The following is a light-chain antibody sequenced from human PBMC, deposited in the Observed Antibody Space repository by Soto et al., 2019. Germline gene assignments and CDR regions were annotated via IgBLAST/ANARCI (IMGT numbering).Light chain of an antibody. Sequence: DIVMTQSPDSLAVSLGERATINCKSSQSVLYSSNNKNYLAWYQQKPGQPPKLLIYWASTRESGVPDRFSGSGSGTDFTLTISSLQAEDVAVYYGQQYYSTQYTFGQGTKLEIK. CDR1: QSVLYSSNNKNY. CDR2: WAS. CDR3: QQYYSTQYT. V-gene: IGKV4-1*01. J-gene: IGKJ2*01.